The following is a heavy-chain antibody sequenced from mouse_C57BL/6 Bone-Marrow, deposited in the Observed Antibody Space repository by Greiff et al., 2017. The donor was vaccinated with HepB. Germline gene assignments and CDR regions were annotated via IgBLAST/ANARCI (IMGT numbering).Heavy chain of an antibody. D-gene: IGHD1-1*01. CDR2: IYPRDGST. J-gene: IGHJ4*01. CDR1: GYTFTSYD. Sequence: VQLVESGPELVKPGASVKLSCKASGYTFTSYDINWVKQRPGQGLEWIGWIYPRDGSTKYNEKFKGKATLTVDTSSSTVYMELHSLTSEDSAVYFCARSITTVVALYAMDYWGQGTSVTVSS. CDR3: ARSITTVVALYAMDY. V-gene: IGHV1-85*01.